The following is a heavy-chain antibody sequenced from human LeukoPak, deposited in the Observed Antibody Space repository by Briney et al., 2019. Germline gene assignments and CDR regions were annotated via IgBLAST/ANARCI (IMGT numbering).Heavy chain of an antibody. Sequence: ASAKVSCKASGYTLTGHYLHWVRQAPGQGLEWMRWINPNTGATTYAQRFQGRVTLTRDTSISTAYMDLSRLRPDDTAVYYCASVGVVADYGLDVWGQGTTVTVSS. CDR1: GYTLTGHY. CDR2: INPNTGAT. V-gene: IGHV1-2*02. D-gene: IGHD2-15*01. CDR3: ASVGVVADYGLDV. J-gene: IGHJ6*02.